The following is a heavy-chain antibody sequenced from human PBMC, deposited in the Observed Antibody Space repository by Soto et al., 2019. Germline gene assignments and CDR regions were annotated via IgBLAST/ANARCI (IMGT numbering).Heavy chain of an antibody. CDR3: ALEVYYYDSSGRRGGMDV. D-gene: IGHD3-22*01. Sequence: SVEVSCKASGGAFSSYAISWVRQAPGQGLEWMGGIIPIFGTANYAQKFQGRVTITAGESTSTAYMELSSLRSEDTAVYYCALEVYYYDSSGRRGGMDVWGQGTTVTVSS. J-gene: IGHJ6*02. CDR2: IIPIFGTA. CDR1: GGAFSSYA. V-gene: IGHV1-69*13.